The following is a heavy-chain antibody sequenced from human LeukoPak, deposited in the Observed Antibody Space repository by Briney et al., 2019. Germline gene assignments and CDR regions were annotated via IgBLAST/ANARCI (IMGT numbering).Heavy chain of an antibody. CDR2: IYYSGST. CDR1: GGSISSGDYY. J-gene: IGHJ4*02. V-gene: IGHV4-30-4*01. CDR3: ARVSGGVYYFDY. Sequence: PSETLSLTCTVSGGSISSGDYYWSWIRQPPGKGLEWIGYIYYSGSTYYNPSLKSRVTISVDTSKNQFSLKLSSVTAADTAVYYCARVSGGVYYFDYWGQGTLVTVSS. D-gene: IGHD3-16*01.